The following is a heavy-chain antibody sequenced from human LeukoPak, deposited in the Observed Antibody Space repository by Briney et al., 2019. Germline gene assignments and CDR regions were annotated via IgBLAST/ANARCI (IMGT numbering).Heavy chain of an antibody. D-gene: IGHD6-13*01. V-gene: IGHV1-2*02. CDR3: ARVGAAAGINFDY. J-gene: IGHJ4*02. CDR1: GYTFTGYY. Sequence: ASVKVSCKGSGYTFTGYYMHWVRQAPGQGLEWMGWINPNSGGTNYAQKFQGRVTMTRDTSISTAYMELSRLRSDDTAVYYCARVGAAAGINFDYWGQGTLVTVSS. CDR2: INPNSGGT.